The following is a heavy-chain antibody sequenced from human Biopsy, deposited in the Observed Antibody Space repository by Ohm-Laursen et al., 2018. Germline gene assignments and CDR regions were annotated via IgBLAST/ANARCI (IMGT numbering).Heavy chain of an antibody. CDR1: GFSLSSHGVG. Sequence: TQTLTLTSTFSGFSLSSHGVGVGWIRQPPGEALEWLAIVYWDNDKRYSPSLWSRLNIWKDASKNRVVLTLTDMDPVDIATYYCAHVVITYGGIIALDAFDDWGQGSKVNVSS. CDR3: AHVVITYGGIIALDAFDD. J-gene: IGHJ3*01. V-gene: IGHV2-5*02. CDR2: VYWDNDK. D-gene: IGHD3-16*02.